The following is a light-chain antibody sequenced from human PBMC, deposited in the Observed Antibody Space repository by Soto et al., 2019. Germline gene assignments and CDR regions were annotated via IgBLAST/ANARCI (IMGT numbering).Light chain of an antibody. CDR2: EVS. CDR1: SSDGGGYKY. Sequence: QSVLTQPASVSGSPGQSITISCTGTSSDGGGYKYVSWYQQHPDKAPKLIIFEVSNRPSGISSRFSGSKSGNTASLTISGLQAEDEADYYCASYTSSSTSVIFGRGTQLTVL. J-gene: IGLJ2*01. V-gene: IGLV2-14*01. CDR3: ASYTSSSTSVI.